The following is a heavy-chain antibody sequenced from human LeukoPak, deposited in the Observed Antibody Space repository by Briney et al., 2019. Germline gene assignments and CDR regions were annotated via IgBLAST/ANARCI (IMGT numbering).Heavy chain of an antibody. CDR1: GGSISSSNW. D-gene: IGHD3-22*01. V-gene: IGHV4-4*01. CDR3: ARSLNYYDSSGYCYYYGMDV. J-gene: IGHJ6*02. Sequence: SETLSLTCAVSGGSISSSNWWSWVRQPPGKGLEWIGEIYHSGSTNYNPSLKRRVTISVDKSKNQFSLKLSSVTAADTAVYCCARSLNYYDSSGYCYYYGMDVWGQGTTVTVSS. CDR2: IYHSGST.